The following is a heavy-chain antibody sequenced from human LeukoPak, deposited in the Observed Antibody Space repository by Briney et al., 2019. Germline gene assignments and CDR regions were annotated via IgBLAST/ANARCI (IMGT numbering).Heavy chain of an antibody. Sequence: ASVKVSCKASGYTFTSYAMHWVRQAPGQRLEWMGWINAGNGNTKYSQKFQGRVTITRDTSASTAYMELSRLRSEDTAVYYCARDPCSSSSCYYNWFDPWGQGILVTVSS. CDR3: ARDPCSSSSCYYNWFDP. CDR2: INAGNGNT. V-gene: IGHV1-3*01. CDR1: GYTFTSYA. J-gene: IGHJ5*02. D-gene: IGHD2-2*01.